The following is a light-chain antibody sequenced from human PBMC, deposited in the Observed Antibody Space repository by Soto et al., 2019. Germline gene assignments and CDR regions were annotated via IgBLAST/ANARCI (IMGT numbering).Light chain of an antibody. V-gene: IGLV2-14*01. CDR3: SAYKSSSTLPYV. CDR1: SSDVGGYNL. Sequence: QSALTQPASVSGSPGQSITISCTGTSSDVGGYNLVSWYQQSPDKAPKLMIYEVSNRPSGVSNRFSGSKSGNKASLTISGLQAEDEADYCCSAYKSSSTLPYVFGTGTKVTVL. J-gene: IGLJ1*01. CDR2: EVS.